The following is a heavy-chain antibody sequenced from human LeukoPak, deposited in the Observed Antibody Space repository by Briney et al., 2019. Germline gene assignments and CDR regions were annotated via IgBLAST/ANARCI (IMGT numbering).Heavy chain of an antibody. CDR3: ARESIYDSSGYEGY. Sequence: ASVKVSCKASGYTFTGYYMHWVRQAPGQGLEWMGRINPNSGGTSYAQKFQGRVTMTRDTSISTAYMELSRLRSDDTAVYYCARESIYDSSGYEGYWGQGTLVTVSS. J-gene: IGHJ4*02. CDR1: GYTFTGYY. CDR2: INPNSGGT. D-gene: IGHD3-22*01. V-gene: IGHV1-2*06.